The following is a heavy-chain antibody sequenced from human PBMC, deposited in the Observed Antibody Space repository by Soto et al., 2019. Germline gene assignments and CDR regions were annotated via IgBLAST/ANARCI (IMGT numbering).Heavy chain of an antibody. V-gene: IGHV1-3*05. CDR1: GYTFNSYA. CDR2: INAGNGNT. J-gene: IGHJ5*02. D-gene: IGHD3-10*01. Sequence: QVQLVQSGAEEKKPGASVKGSCKASGYTFNSYAMHWVRQAPGQRLEWMGWINAGNGNTKYSQKFQGRVTITRDTSASTAYMELSSLRSEDTAVYYCARPYYGSGSSFLFDPWGQGTLGTVSS. CDR3: ARPYYGSGSSFLFDP.